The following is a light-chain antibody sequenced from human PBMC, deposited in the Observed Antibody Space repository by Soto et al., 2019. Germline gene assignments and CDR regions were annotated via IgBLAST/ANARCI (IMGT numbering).Light chain of an antibody. CDR3: QQSYTTPLT. CDR2: VAS. V-gene: IGKV1-39*01. J-gene: IGKJ4*01. CDR1: QTISGY. Sequence: DIQMTQSPSSLSASVGDRVTITCRASQTISGYLNWYQQEPGKAHELLIYVASYLGNGVPSRFSGSGSGTYFTLTISSLQPEYLATYYCQQSYTTPLTFGGGPKVEIK.